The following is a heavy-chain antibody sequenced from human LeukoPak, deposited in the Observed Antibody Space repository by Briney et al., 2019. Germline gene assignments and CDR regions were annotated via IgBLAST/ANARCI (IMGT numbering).Heavy chain of an antibody. D-gene: IGHD6-13*01. CDR3: AKSPSSSWYTGCD. V-gene: IGHV3-23*01. CDR1: GFTFSSYA. CDR2: ISGSGGST. Sequence: GGSLTLSCAASGFTFSSYAMSWVRQAPGKGLEWVSAISGSGGSTYYADSVKGRFTISRDNSKNTLYLQMNSLRAEDTAIYYWAKSPSSSWYTGCDWGQGTLVTVSS. J-gene: IGHJ4*02.